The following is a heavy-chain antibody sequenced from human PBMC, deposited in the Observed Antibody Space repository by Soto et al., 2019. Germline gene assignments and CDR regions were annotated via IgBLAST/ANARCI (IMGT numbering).Heavy chain of an antibody. Sequence: QVQLVQSGAEVKKPGSSVKVSCKVSGGTFSSYAISWVRQAPGQGLEWMGGIIPIFGTANYAQKFQGRVTITADESTRTTHKGVNSLKTEDTAIFYCARRPNSGYAKKYGKDGWGQRTQVPVSS. CDR3: ARRPNSGYAKKYGKDG. CDR1: GGTFSSYA. CDR2: IIPIFGTA. D-gene: IGHD5-12*01. J-gene: IGHJ6*02. V-gene: IGHV1-69*12.